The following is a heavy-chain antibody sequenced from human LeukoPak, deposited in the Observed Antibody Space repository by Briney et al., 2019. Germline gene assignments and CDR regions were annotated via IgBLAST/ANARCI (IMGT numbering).Heavy chain of an antibody. D-gene: IGHD3-22*01. CDR3: TTTRYYDSSGYHGWFDP. CDR1: GFTFSNAW. CDR2: IQSKTDGGTI. V-gene: IGHV3-15*01. J-gene: IGHJ5*02. Sequence: PGGSLRLSCAASGFTFSNAWMSCVRQAPGKGLEWVGRIQSKTDGGTIDYAAPVKGRFTISRDDSKNTLYLQMNSLKTEDTAVYYCTTTRYYDSSGYHGWFDPWGQGTLVTVSS.